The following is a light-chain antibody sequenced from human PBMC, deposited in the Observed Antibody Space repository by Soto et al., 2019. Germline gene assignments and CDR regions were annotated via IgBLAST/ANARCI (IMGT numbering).Light chain of an antibody. CDR1: QSLRATY. V-gene: IGKV3-20*01. CDR2: GAS. CDR3: QQYGSSQIT. J-gene: IGKJ5*01. Sequence: EVVLTQSPDTLSLSPGETATLSCRASQSLRATYVAWYQQRPGQAPRLLIYGASFRATGIPARFSGRGSGTDFTLSISRLEPEDFAVYYCQQYGSSQITFGQGTRLEIK.